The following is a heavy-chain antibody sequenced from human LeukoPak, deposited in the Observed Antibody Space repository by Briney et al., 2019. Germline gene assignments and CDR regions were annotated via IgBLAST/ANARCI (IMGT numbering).Heavy chain of an antibody. J-gene: IGHJ5*02. CDR1: GFTFDDYG. CDR3: ARDLDSSSWWNWFDP. V-gene: IGHV3-20*04. Sequence: GGSLRLSCAASGFTFDDYGMSWVRQAPGKGLEGVSGINWNGGSTGYADSVKGRFTISRDNAKNSLYLQMNSLRAEDTAVYYCARDLDSSSWWNWFDPWGQGTLVTVSS. D-gene: IGHD6-13*01. CDR2: INWNGGST.